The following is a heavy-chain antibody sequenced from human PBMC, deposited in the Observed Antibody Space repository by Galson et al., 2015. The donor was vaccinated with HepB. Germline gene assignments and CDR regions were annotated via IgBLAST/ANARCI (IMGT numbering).Heavy chain of an antibody. Sequence: SLRLSCAASGFTFNTYAMHWVRQAPGKGLEWVEVISYDASNKYFADSVKGRFTISRDNSKNTMYLQMNSLRADDTAVYYCAKERGYYYGSSGSLDYWGQGTLVIVSS. V-gene: IGHV3-30*04. D-gene: IGHD3-22*01. CDR3: AKERGYYYGSSGSLDY. J-gene: IGHJ4*02. CDR1: GFTFNTYA. CDR2: ISYDASNK.